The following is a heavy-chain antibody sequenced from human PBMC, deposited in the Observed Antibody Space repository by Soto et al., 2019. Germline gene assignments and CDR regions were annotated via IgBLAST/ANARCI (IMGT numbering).Heavy chain of an antibody. Sequence: VASVKVSCKASGGTFSSYAISWVRQAPGQGLEWMGGIIPIFGTANYAQKFQGRVTITADESTSTAYMELSSLRSEDTAVYYCARAGVVVVAATPYYYYGMDVWGQGTTVTVSS. J-gene: IGHJ6*02. CDR3: ARAGVVVVAATPYYYYGMDV. D-gene: IGHD2-15*01. CDR2: IIPIFGTA. V-gene: IGHV1-69*13. CDR1: GGTFSSYA.